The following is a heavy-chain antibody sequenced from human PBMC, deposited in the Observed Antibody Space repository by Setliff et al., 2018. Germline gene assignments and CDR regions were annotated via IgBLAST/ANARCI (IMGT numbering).Heavy chain of an antibody. CDR3: ARVVSDYDFWSGYYTGGYFDY. Sequence: SETLSLTCTVSGGSISSSSYYWGWIRQPPGKGLEWIGSIYYSGSTYYNPSLKSRVTISVDTSKNQFSLKLSSVTAADTAVYYCARVVSDYDFWSGYYTGGYFDYWGQGTLVTVSS. CDR1: GGSISSSSYY. D-gene: IGHD3-3*01. V-gene: IGHV4-39*07. J-gene: IGHJ4*02. CDR2: IYYSGST.